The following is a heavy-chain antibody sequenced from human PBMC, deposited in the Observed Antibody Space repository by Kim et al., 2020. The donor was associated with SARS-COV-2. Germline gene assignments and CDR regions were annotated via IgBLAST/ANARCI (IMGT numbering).Heavy chain of an antibody. CDR3: ARDPITMVRGVPSFDY. Sequence: LQGRVTRTRDTSTSTVYMELSSLRSEDTAVYYCARDPITMVRGVPSFDYWGQGTLVTVSS. J-gene: IGHJ4*02. D-gene: IGHD3-10*01. V-gene: IGHV1-46*01.